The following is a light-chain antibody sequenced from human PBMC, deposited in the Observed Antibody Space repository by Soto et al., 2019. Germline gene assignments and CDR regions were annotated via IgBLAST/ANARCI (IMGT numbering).Light chain of an antibody. J-gene: IGLJ2*01. CDR3: QSYDSSLSGSV. CDR2: GNS. Sequence: QSVLTQPPSVSGDPGQRVTISCTGSSSNNGAGYDVHWYQQLPGTAPKLLIYGNSNRPSGVPDRFSGSKSGTSASLAITGLQAEDEADYYCQSYDSSLSGSVFGGGTKVTVL. V-gene: IGLV1-40*01. CDR1: SSNNGAGYD.